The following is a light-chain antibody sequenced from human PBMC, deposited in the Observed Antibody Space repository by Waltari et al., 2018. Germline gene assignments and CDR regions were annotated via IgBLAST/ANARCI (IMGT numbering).Light chain of an antibody. CDR3: QVWDRSSAHRHVV. V-gene: IGLV3-21*02. Sequence: SYVLTQPPSVSVAPGQTATITCGGDNIGSHSVHWYQRKPGQAPVVVVYDDSDRPSGTPERCSGSNSGNTATLTISRVEAGDEADYDCQVWDRSSAHRHVVFGGGTKLTVL. CDR2: DDS. J-gene: IGLJ2*01. CDR1: NIGSHS.